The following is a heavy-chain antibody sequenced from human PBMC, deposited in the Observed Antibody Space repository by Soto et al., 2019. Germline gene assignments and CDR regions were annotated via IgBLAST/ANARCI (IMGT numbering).Heavy chain of an antibody. J-gene: IGHJ5*02. CDR2: IYYSGST. CDR1: GGSISSYY. V-gene: IGHV4-59*01. D-gene: IGHD2-15*01. Sequence: SETLSLTCTVSGGSISSYYWSWIRQPPGKGLECIGYIYYSGSTNYNPSLKSRVTISVDTSKNQFSLKLSSVTAADTAVYYCARSMGLYCSGGSCYGGDWFDPWGQGTLVTVSS. CDR3: ARSMGLYCSGGSCYGGDWFDP.